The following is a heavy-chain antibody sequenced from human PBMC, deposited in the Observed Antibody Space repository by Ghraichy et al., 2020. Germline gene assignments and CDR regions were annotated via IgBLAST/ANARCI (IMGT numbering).Heavy chain of an antibody. D-gene: IGHD1-1*01. Sequence: ASVKVSCKASGYTFTSYAMHWVRQAPGQRLEWMGWINAGNGNTKYSQKFQGRVTITRDTSASTAYMELSSLRSEDTAVYYCARGGAYNWNNGWFDPWGQGTLVTVSS. J-gene: IGHJ5*02. CDR3: ARGGAYNWNNGWFDP. V-gene: IGHV1-3*01. CDR2: INAGNGNT. CDR1: GYTFTSYA.